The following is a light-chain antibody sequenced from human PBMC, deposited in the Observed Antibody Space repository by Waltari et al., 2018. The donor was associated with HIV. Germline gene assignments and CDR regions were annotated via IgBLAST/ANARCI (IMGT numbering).Light chain of an antibody. J-gene: IGKJ1*01. V-gene: IGKV3-20*01. CDR1: LTVSTDY. CDR2: LAS. Sequence: EIVLKQSPVTLSLSQGDLATLSCRVSLTVSTDYLDWYQHKPGQPPRLLNYLASRRATGVPDRFSGSGSVADFTLTISRLEPEDFALYYCQQYGSSPRTFGQGTKVEIK. CDR3: QQYGSSPRT.